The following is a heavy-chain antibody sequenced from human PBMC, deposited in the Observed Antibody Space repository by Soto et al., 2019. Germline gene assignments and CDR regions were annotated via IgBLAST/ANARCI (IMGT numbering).Heavy chain of an antibody. CDR1: GFTFSRYG. Sequence: SLKISCAASGFTFSRYGMHWVRQAPGKGLEWVALIWNDGIRKVYVDSVKGWFTISRDNSKNTLDLQMNSLRAEDTAVYYCARDDDYYANAFDNWGPGTLVTVSS. CDR3: ARDDDYYANAFDN. CDR2: IWNDGIRK. D-gene: IGHD3-3*01. V-gene: IGHV3-33*01. J-gene: IGHJ4*02.